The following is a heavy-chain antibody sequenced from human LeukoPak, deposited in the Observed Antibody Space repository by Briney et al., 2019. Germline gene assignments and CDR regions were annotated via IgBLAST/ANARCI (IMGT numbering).Heavy chain of an antibody. Sequence: SETLSLTCTVSGGSISSNNYYWGWIRQPPGKGLEWIASIYYSGSTYYNPSLKSRVTISVDTSKNQFSLKLSSVTAADTAVYYCARVTRGYYGSGSYYGAFDIWGQGTMVTVSS. CDR2: IYYSGST. J-gene: IGHJ3*02. V-gene: IGHV4-39*07. D-gene: IGHD3-10*01. CDR3: ARVTRGYYGSGSYYGAFDI. CDR1: GGSISSNNYY.